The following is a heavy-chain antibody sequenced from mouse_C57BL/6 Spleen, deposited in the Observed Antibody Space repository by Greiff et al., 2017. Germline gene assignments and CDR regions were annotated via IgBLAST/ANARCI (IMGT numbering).Heavy chain of an antibody. CDR3: TTRDDYDEDWFAY. V-gene: IGHV14-1*01. Sequence: VQLQQSGAELVRPGASVKLSCTASGFNIKDYYMHWVKQRPEQGLEWIGRIDPEDGDTEYAPKFQGKATMTADTSSNTAYLQLSSLTSEDTAVYYCTTRDDYDEDWFAYWGQGTLVTVSA. D-gene: IGHD2-4*01. CDR1: GFNIKDYY. CDR2: IDPEDGDT. J-gene: IGHJ3*01.